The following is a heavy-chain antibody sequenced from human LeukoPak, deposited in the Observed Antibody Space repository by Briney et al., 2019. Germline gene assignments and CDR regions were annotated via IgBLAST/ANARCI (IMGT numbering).Heavy chain of an antibody. CDR3: ARENLAVAGSFDY. J-gene: IGHJ4*02. D-gene: IGHD6-19*01. V-gene: IGHV4-59*01. Sequence: SETLSLTCTVSGGSISSYYWNWIRQPPGKGLEWIGYIYYSGTTNYNPSLKSRVSMSVDTSKTQFSLKLSSVTAADTAVYYCARENLAVAGSFDYWGQGTLVTVSS. CDR2: IYYSGTT. CDR1: GGSISSYY.